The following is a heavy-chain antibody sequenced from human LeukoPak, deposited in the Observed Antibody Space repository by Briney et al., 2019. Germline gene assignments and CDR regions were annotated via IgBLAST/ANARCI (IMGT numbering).Heavy chain of an antibody. Sequence: GGSLVLSCAASGFTFSSNAMSWVRPAPGKGLEWVSVISVSGSRAYYADFVKGRFTVSRDNSKNTVLLQMNSLRVEDTAVYYCTKDHDGMHAWGQGTTVTVSS. J-gene: IGHJ6*02. V-gene: IGHV3-23*01. CDR1: GFTFSSNA. CDR2: ISVSGSRA. CDR3: TKDHDGMHA.